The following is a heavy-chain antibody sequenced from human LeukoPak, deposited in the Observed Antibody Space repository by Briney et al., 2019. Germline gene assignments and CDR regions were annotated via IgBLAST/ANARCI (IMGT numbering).Heavy chain of an antibody. CDR2: IKQDGSEK. D-gene: IGHD6-19*01. CDR3: ARGGYSSGWSRSAFDV. Sequence: GGSLRLSCAASGFTFSSFWMGWVRQAPGKGLEWVATIKQDGSEKYSVDSVKGRFTISRDNAKNSLYLQMNSLRAEDTAVYYCARGGYSSGWSRSAFDVWGQGTMVTVSS. J-gene: IGHJ3*01. CDR1: GFTFSSFW. V-gene: IGHV3-7*01.